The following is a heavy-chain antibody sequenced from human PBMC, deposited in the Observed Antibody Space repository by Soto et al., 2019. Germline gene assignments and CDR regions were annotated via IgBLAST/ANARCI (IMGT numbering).Heavy chain of an antibody. CDR2: ISYDGSNK. D-gene: IGHD3-22*01. J-gene: IGHJ6*02. CDR1: GFTFSSYG. Sequence: PGGSLRLSCAASGFTFSSYGMHWVRQAPGEGLEWVAVISYDGSNKYYADSVKGRFTISRDNSKNTLYLQMNSLRAEDTAVYYCAKYYYDISGYYGYYYYGMDVWGQGTTVTVSS. CDR3: AKYYYDISGYYGYYYYGMDV. V-gene: IGHV3-30*18.